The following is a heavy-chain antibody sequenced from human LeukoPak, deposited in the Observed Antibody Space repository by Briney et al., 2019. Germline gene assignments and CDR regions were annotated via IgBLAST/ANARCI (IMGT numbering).Heavy chain of an antibody. J-gene: IGHJ6*02. CDR1: GFTFSSYG. CDR3: ARDLSIADRDYGMDV. Sequence: PGGSLRLSCAASGFTFSSYGMHWVRQAPGKGLEWVAVIWYDGGNKHYPDSVKGRFTISRDNSKNTLYLQMNSLRAEDTAVYYCARDLSIADRDYGMDVWGQGTTVTVSS. D-gene: IGHD6-6*01. V-gene: IGHV3-33*01. CDR2: IWYDGGNK.